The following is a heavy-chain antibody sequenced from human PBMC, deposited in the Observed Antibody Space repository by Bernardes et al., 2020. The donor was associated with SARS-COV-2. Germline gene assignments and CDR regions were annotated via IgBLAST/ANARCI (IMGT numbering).Heavy chain of an antibody. Sequence: RYRRLPSAASGFTFRDDGMHWVRHAPGKGLEWVASIWHAGNNKYYADSVKGRFTIPRDNSQNTLYLQMNSLRVEDTGIYYCATRPVVSATTVPYGMDVWGQGTTVTVAS. D-gene: IGHD3-22*01. V-gene: IGHV3-33*01. CDR2: IWHAGNNK. CDR1: GFTFRDDG. CDR3: ATRPVVSATTVPYGMDV. J-gene: IGHJ6*02.